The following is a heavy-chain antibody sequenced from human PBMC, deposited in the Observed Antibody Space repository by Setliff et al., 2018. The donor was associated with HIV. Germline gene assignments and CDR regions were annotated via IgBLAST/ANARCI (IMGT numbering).Heavy chain of an antibody. CDR2: IYSGGST. CDR1: GFTFSSDG. Sequence: PGGSLRLSCAASGFTFSSDGMHWVRQAPGKGLEWVSVIYSGGSTYYADSVKGRFTISRDNSKNTLYLQMNSLRAEDTAVYYCARADSSGYYAIDAFDVWGQGTKVTVSS. J-gene: IGHJ3*01. D-gene: IGHD3-22*01. CDR3: ARADSSGYYAIDAFDV. V-gene: IGHV3-NL1*01.